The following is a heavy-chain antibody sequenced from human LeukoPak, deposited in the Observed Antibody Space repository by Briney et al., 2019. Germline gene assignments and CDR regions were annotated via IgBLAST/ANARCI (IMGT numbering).Heavy chain of an antibody. D-gene: IGHD6-19*01. V-gene: IGHV3-23*01. Sequence: QPGGSLRLSCAASGFTFSSYAMSWVRQAPGKGLEWVSAISGSGGSTYYADSVKGRFTISRDNSKNTLYLQMNSLRAEDTAVYYCARDPLQWLVSTYYYGMDVWGQGTTVTVSS. CDR1: GFTFSSYA. CDR2: ISGSGGST. J-gene: IGHJ6*02. CDR3: ARDPLQWLVSTYYYGMDV.